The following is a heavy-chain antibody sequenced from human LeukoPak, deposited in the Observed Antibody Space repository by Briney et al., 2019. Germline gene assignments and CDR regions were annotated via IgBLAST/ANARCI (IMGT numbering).Heavy chain of an antibody. J-gene: IGHJ4*02. D-gene: IGHD3-10*01. CDR3: ARDLLGYYSGSFDF. V-gene: IGHV4-4*07. CDR1: GGSISIYY. CDR2: ISSSGIT. Sequence: SETLSLTCTVSGGSISIYYWSWIRQPAGKGLEWIGRISSSGITNYNPSLKSRVTMSIDTSKNQFSLRLDSVTAADTAVYYCARDLLGYYSGSFDFWGQGTLVTVSS.